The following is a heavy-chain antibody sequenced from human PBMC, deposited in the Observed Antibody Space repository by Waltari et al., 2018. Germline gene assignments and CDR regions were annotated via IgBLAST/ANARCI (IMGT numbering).Heavy chain of an antibody. D-gene: IGHD6-13*01. J-gene: IGHJ3*02. CDR1: GYSFTSYW. V-gene: IGHV5-10-1*03. Sequence: EVQLVQSGAEVKKPGESLRISCKGSGYSFTSYWISWVRQLPGKGLEGMGRMNPRTPYTNYSPALQGQVTISADKSISTAYLQWSSLNASDTAMYYCARHLGIAEAGTAFDIWGQGTMVTVSS. CDR2: MNPRTPYT. CDR3: ARHLGIAEAGTAFDI.